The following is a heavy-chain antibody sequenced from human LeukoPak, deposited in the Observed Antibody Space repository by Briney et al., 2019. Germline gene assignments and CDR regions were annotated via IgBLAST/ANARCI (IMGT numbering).Heavy chain of an antibody. CDR2: INRSGST. CDR3: ATTSGDYDILTGPRQTYNWFDP. D-gene: IGHD3-9*01. Sequence: SETLSLTRAVYGGSFSGYYWSWIRQPPGKGLEWIGEINRSGSTNYNPSLKSRVTISVDTSKNQFSLKLSSVTAADTAVYYCATTSGDYDILTGPRQTYNWFDPWGQGTLVTVSS. V-gene: IGHV4-34*01. J-gene: IGHJ5*02. CDR1: GGSFSGYY.